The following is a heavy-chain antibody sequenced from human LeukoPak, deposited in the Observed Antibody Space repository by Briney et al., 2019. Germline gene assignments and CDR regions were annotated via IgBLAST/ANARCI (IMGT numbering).Heavy chain of an antibody. Sequence: GESLKISCKGSGYSFTSYWIGWVRQTPGKGLEWMGIIYPGDSDTRYSPSFQGQVTISADKSISTAYLQWSSLKASDTAMYYCARHTRGIAVAPYYGMDVWGQGTTVTVSS. CDR1: GYSFTSYW. CDR2: IYPGDSDT. D-gene: IGHD6-19*01. CDR3: ARHTRGIAVAPYYGMDV. J-gene: IGHJ6*02. V-gene: IGHV5-51*01.